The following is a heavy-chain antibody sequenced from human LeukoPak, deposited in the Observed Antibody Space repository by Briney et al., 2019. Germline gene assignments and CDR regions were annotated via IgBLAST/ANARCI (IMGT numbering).Heavy chain of an antibody. V-gene: IGHV3-48*01. Sequence: PGGSLRLSCAASGFTFSSYSMNWDRQAPGKGLEWVSYISSSSSTIYYADSVKGRFTISRDNAKNSLYLQMNSLRAEDTAVYYCARGGYGDYVRYWGQGTLVTVSS. CDR2: ISSSSSTI. CDR1: GFTFSSYS. D-gene: IGHD4-17*01. J-gene: IGHJ4*02. CDR3: ARGGYGDYVRY.